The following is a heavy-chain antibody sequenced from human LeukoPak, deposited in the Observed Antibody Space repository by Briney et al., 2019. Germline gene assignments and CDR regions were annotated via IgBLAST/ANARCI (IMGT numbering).Heavy chain of an antibody. J-gene: IGHJ4*02. CDR1: GGSIDSRSYY. CDR2: IYHSGST. CDR3: ARRSEFDNTHYHYFDY. D-gene: IGHD2-15*01. V-gene: IGHV4-39*01. Sequence: SETLSLTCTVSGGSIDSRSYYWDWIRQAPGKGLEWIGTIYHSGSTEYNPSLKSRVAIFVDTSKNRFSLILHSVAAADTAVYYCARRSEFDNTHYHYFDYWGQGALVTVSS.